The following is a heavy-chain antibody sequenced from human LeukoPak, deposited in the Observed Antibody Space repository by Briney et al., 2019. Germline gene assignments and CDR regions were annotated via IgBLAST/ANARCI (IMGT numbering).Heavy chain of an antibody. J-gene: IGHJ4*02. CDR1: GYPFIDYY. V-gene: IGHV1-46*01. CDR2: INPSGGNT. CDR3: ARDGFLEWLLFGVGYFDY. Sequence: ASVKVSCKASGYPFIDYYLQWVRQALGQGLEWMGMINPSGGNTNYAQKFQGRVTVTTDASTSTVYMELSSLRSEDTAVYYCARDGFLEWLLFGVGYFDYWGQGTLVTVSS. D-gene: IGHD3-3*01.